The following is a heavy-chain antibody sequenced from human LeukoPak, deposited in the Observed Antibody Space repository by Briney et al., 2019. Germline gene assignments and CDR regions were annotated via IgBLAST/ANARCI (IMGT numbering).Heavy chain of an antibody. J-gene: IGHJ4*02. CDR1: GFTFSGYA. V-gene: IGHV3-23*01. Sequence: GGSLRLSCAASGFTFSGYAMSWVRQAPGKGLEWVSAISGSGSTTYYADSVKGRFTISRDNSKNTLYLQMNSLRAEDTAVYYCARDGIVATTLDYRGQGTLVTVSS. CDR3: ARDGIVATTLDY. CDR2: ISGSGSTT. D-gene: IGHD5-12*01.